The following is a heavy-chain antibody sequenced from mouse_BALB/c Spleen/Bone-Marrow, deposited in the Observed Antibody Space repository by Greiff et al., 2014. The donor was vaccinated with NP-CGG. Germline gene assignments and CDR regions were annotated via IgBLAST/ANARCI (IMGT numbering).Heavy chain of an antibody. CDR2: ISSGGST. CDR1: GFTFSSYA. CDR3: ARGGGYYYAMDY. J-gene: IGHJ4*01. V-gene: IGHV5-6-5*01. Sequence: LQQPGGGLVKPGGSLKLSCAASGFTFSSYAMSWVRQTPEKRLEWVASISSGGSTYYPDSAKGRFTISRDNARNILYLQMSSLRSEDTAMYYCARGGGYYYAMDYWGQGTSVTVSS.